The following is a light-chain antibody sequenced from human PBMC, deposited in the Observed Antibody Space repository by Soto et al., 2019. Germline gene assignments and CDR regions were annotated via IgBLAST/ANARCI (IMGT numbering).Light chain of an antibody. CDR3: CSYARSNTLV. CDR2: DVT. V-gene: IGLV2-11*01. J-gene: IGLJ2*01. Sequence: QSALTQPRSVSGSPGQSVTISCTGTSSDIGGSNYVSWYQQHPGEAPKLLIYDVTSRPSGVPDRFSGSKSGNTASLTISGLQAEDEADYFCCSYARSNTLVFGGGTKLTVL. CDR1: SSDIGGSNY.